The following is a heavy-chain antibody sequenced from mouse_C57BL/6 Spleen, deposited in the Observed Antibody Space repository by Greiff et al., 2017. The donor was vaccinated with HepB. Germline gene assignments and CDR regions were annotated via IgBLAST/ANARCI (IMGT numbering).Heavy chain of an antibody. CDR3: TRRGNYGFAY. CDR1: GFTIKDDY. J-gene: IGHJ3*01. D-gene: IGHD1-1*01. V-gene: IGHV14-4*01. CDR2: IDPENGDT. Sequence: DVKLVESGAELVRPGASVKLSCTASGFTIKDDYMHWVKQRPEQGLEWIGWIDPENGDTEYASKFQGKATITADTSSNTAYLQLSSLTSEDTAVYYCTRRGNYGFAYWGQGTMVTVSA.